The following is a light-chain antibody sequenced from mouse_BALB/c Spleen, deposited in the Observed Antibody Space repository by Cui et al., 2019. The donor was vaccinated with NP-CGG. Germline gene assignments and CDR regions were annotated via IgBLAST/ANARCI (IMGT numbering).Light chain of an antibody. Sequence: QPVLPKDSPPTTSPGETVTLTCRSNTGAVTTTNYANWVQEKPDHLFTGLIGGTNNRAPGVPARFSGSLIGDKAALTITGAQTEDEAIYFCALWYNNHWVFGGGTKLTVL. CDR3: ALWYNNHWV. V-gene: IGLV1*01. J-gene: IGLJ1*01. CDR2: GTN. CDR1: TGAVTTTNY.